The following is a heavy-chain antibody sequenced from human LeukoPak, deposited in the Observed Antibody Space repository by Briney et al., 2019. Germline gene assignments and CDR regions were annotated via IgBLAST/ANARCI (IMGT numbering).Heavy chain of an antibody. J-gene: IGHJ4*02. V-gene: IGHV3-23*01. CDR1: GFTFSRFA. D-gene: IGHD6-19*01. CDR3: AKKIKAAHYSSGCFDY. CDR2: ISGTGSST. Sequence: TGGSLRLSCVASGFTFSRFAMSWVRQAPGKGLEWVSGISGTGSSTYYADSVKGRLTISRDNSKNTLYLQMHSLRADDTAVYYCAKKIKAAHYSSGCFDYWGQGALVTVSS.